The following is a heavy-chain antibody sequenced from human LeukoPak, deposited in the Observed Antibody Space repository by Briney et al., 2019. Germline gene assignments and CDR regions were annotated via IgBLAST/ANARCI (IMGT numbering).Heavy chain of an antibody. CDR1: GGSISSSSYY. Sequence: SETLSLTCTVSGGSISSSSYYWGWIRQPPGKGLEWIGSIYYSGSTYYNPSLKSRVTISVDTSKNQFSLKLSSVTAADTAVYYCARRRRYRSSTSCYDGTNYYYYYMDVWGKGTTVTVSS. V-gene: IGHV4-39*01. CDR3: ARRRRYRSSTSCYDGTNYYYYYMDV. D-gene: IGHD2-2*01. J-gene: IGHJ6*03. CDR2: IYYSGST.